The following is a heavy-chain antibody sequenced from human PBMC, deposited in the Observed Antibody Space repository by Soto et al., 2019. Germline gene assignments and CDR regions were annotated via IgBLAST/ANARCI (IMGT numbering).Heavy chain of an antibody. CDR2: INPNSGGT. CDR3: ARELLWFGERTLYYYYGMDV. V-gene: IGHV1-2*04. Sequence: ASVKVSCKASGYTFTGYYMHWVRQAPGQGLEWMGWINPNSGGTNYAQKFQGWVTMTRDTSISTAYMELIRLRSDDTAVYYCARELLWFGERTLYYYYGMDVWGEGTTVTVSS. J-gene: IGHJ6*04. D-gene: IGHD3-10*01. CDR1: GYTFTGYY.